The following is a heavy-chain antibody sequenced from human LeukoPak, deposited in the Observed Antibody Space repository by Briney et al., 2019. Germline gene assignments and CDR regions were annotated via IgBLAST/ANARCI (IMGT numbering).Heavy chain of an antibody. D-gene: IGHD3-22*01. CDR3: ARIHADYYDSTLDY. Sequence: SETLSLTCTVSGGSISSGGYYWSWIRQHPGKGLEWIGYIYYSGSTYYNPSLKSRVTISVDTSKNQFSLKLSSVTAADTAVYYCARIHADYYDSTLDYWGQGTLVTVSS. CDR1: GGSISSGGYY. CDR2: IYYSGST. J-gene: IGHJ4*02. V-gene: IGHV4-31*03.